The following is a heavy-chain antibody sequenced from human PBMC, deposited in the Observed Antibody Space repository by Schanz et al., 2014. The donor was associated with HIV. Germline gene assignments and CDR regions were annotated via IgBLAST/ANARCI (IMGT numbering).Heavy chain of an antibody. CDR3: ASDGSGSYLTLSLLYYGMDV. J-gene: IGHJ6*02. D-gene: IGHD3-10*01. Sequence: QVQLVESGGGVVQPGRSLRLSCAASGFAFSSSWMHWVRQAPGKGLEWVAVIWHDGSSKYYADSVKGRFTISRDNSKNTLYLQMNSLTAEDTAVYYCASDGSGSYLTLSLLYYGMDVWGQGTLLTVSS. CDR1: GFAFSSSW. CDR2: IWHDGSSK. V-gene: IGHV3-33*08.